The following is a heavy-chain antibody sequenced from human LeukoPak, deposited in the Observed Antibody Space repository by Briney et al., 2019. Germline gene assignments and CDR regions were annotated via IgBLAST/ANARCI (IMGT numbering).Heavy chain of an antibody. J-gene: IGHJ4*02. D-gene: IGHD3-3*01. CDR1: GYTFTSYD. CDR2: INPNSGGT. Sequence: ASVKVSCKASGYTFTSYDINWVRQAPGQGLEWMGWINPNSGGTNYAQKFQGRVTMTRDTSISTAYMELSRLRSDDTAVYYCAREIRFLEWLPFDYWGQGTLVTVSS. CDR3: AREIRFLEWLPFDY. V-gene: IGHV1-2*02.